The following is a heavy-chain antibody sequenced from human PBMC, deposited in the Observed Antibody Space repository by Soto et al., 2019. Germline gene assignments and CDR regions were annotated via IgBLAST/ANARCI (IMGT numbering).Heavy chain of an antibody. Sequence: ASVKVSCKASGYTFTSYAMHWVRQAPGQRLEWMGWINAGNGNTKYSQKFQGRVTITRDTSASTAYMELSSLRSEDTAVYYCAKSPRTLYYDFGGSYYYSGMDVWGQGTTVTVSS. J-gene: IGHJ6*02. CDR3: AKSPRTLYYDFGGSYYYSGMDV. CDR1: GYTFTSYA. CDR2: INAGNGNT. V-gene: IGHV1-3*01. D-gene: IGHD3-3*01.